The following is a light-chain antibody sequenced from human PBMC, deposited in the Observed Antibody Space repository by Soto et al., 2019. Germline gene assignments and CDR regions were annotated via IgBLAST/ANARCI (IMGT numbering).Light chain of an antibody. CDR3: SSYTSSSLHV. V-gene: IGLV2-14*03. Sequence: QSALTQPASVSGSPGQSITISCTGTSSDVGGYNYVSWYQQHPGKAPKLMIYDVSNRPSGVSNRFYGSKSGNTASLTISGMQAEDEADYYCSSYTSSSLHVFGTGTKLT. CDR2: DVS. CDR1: SSDVGGYNY. J-gene: IGLJ1*01.